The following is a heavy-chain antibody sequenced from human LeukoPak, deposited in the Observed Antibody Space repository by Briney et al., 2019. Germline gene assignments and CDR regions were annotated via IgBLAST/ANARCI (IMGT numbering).Heavy chain of an antibody. CDR3: ARDPYYGDYVV. Sequence: GGSLRLSCAAAGFTFSSYEMNWVRQAPGKGLEWVSYISSSGSTIYYADSVKGRFTISRDNAKNSLYLQMSSLRAEDTAVYYCARDPYYGDYVVWGQGTLVTVSS. D-gene: IGHD4-17*01. CDR2: ISSSGSTI. V-gene: IGHV3-48*03. J-gene: IGHJ4*02. CDR1: GFTFSSYE.